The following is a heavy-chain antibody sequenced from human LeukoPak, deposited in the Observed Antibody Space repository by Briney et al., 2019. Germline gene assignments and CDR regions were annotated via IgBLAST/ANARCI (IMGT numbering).Heavy chain of an antibody. Sequence: PGESLKISCKGSGYSFTGYWIGWGRQMPGKGLEWMGIIYPGDSDTRYSPSFQGQVTISADKSNSTAYLQWSSLKASDTAIYYCARRGIAASWDVWGKGTTVTVSS. V-gene: IGHV5-51*01. D-gene: IGHD6-13*01. CDR2: IYPGDSDT. CDR3: ARRGIAASWDV. CDR1: GYSFTGYW. J-gene: IGHJ6*04.